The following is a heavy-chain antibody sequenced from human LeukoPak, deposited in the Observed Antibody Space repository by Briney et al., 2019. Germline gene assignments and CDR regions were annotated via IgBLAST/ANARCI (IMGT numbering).Heavy chain of an antibody. J-gene: IGHJ5*02. CDR3: AKDLDSTGYYNPDP. CDR1: GFTFSRYA. CDR2: ISVGGGNT. V-gene: IGHV3-23*01. Sequence: GGSLGLSCGASGFTFSRYAMNWVRQAPGKGLEWVSLISVGGGNTHYADSVQGRFTISRDDSQNTLYLEMNSLRAEDTAVYHCAKDLDSTGYYNPDPWGQGTLVTVSS. D-gene: IGHD3-22*01.